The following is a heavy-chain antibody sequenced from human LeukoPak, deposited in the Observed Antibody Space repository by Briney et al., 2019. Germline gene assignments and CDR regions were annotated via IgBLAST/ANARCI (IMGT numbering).Heavy chain of an antibody. D-gene: IGHD3-3*01. CDR2: ISSSSKYI. V-gene: IGHV3-21*01. Sequence: GGSLRLSCAASEFTFSSYNMNLVRQAPGKGLEWVSSISSSSKYIYYADSVKGRFTISRDNAKNSLYLQMSSLRAEDTAVYYCAREPFWSGYYSNLHFDYWGQGTLVTVSS. CDR3: AREPFWSGYYSNLHFDY. CDR1: EFTFSSYN. J-gene: IGHJ4*02.